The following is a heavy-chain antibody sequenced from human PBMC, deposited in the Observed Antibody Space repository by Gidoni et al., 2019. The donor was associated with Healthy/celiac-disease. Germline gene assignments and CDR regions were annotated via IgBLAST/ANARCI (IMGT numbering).Heavy chain of an antibody. D-gene: IGHD6-13*01. CDR3: AKVRSAAAGTFSWFDP. CDR1: GFTFSRYA. Sequence: EVQLLESGGGLVQPGGSLRLSCAASGFTFSRYAMSWVRQAPGKGLEWVSAISGSGGSTYYADSVKGRFTISRDNSKNTLYLQMNSLRAEDTAVYYCAKVRSAAAGTFSWFDPWGQGTLVTVSS. V-gene: IGHV3-23*01. J-gene: IGHJ5*02. CDR2: ISGSGGST.